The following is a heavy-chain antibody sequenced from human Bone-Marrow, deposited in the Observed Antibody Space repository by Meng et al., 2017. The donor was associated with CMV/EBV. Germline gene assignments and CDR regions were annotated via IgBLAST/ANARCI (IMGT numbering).Heavy chain of an antibody. Sequence: ASVKVSCKASPYTLSDYLMCWVRQAPGQGLEWVGWINPNSGGTNYAQKFQGRVTVTRDTSIRTVYMELSSLRSDDTAVFYCARGGGSSGFPEHWGQGTQVTVSS. D-gene: IGHD3-22*01. V-gene: IGHV1-2*02. CDR1: PYTLSDYL. CDR2: INPNSGGT. CDR3: ARGGGSSGFPEH. J-gene: IGHJ4*02.